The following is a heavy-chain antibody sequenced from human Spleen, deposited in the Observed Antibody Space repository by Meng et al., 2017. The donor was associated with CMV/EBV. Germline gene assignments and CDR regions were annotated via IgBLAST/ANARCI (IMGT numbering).Heavy chain of an antibody. CDR1: DSISSSYYY. V-gene: IGHV4-39*07. Sequence: DSISSSYYYWGWIRQPPGKGLEWIGSIYYSGSTYYNPSLKSRLTISVDTSKNQFSLRLSSVTAADTAVYYCARVYGSDITIFGVVINWGQGTLVTVSS. CDR2: IYYSGST. J-gene: IGHJ4*02. CDR3: ARVYGSDITIFGVVIN. D-gene: IGHD3-3*01.